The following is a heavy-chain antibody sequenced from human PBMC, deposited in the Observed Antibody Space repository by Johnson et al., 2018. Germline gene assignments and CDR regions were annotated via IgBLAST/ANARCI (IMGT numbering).Heavy chain of an antibody. D-gene: IGHD6-13*01. CDR2: ISYDGSNK. V-gene: IGHV3-30*18. J-gene: IGHJ6*02. Sequence: QVQLVQSGGGVVQPGRSLRLSCAASGFTFSSYGMHWVRQAPGKGLERVAVISYDGSNKYYADSVKGRFTISRDNSKNRLYLQMNSRRAEATAGYYCAQDQAAGSYYYYGMDVWGQGTTVTVSS. CDR1: GFTFSSYG. CDR3: AQDQAAGSYYYYGMDV.